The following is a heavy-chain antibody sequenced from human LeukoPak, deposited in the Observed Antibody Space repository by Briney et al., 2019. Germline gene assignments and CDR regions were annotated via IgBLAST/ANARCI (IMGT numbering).Heavy chain of an antibody. J-gene: IGHJ6*03. V-gene: IGHV1-2*02. Sequence: ASVKVSCKASGYTFTGYYMHWVRQAPGQGLEWMGWINPNSGGTNYAQKFQGGVTMTRDTSISTAYMELSRLRSDDTAVYYCARETMVRGVIYYYYYMDVWGKGTTVTVSS. CDR1: GYTFTGYY. D-gene: IGHD3-10*01. CDR3: ARETMVRGVIYYYYYMDV. CDR2: INPNSGGT.